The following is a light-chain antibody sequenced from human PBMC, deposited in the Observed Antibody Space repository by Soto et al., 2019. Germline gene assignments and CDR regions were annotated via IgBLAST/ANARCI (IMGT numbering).Light chain of an antibody. V-gene: IGKV3-15*01. CDR2: GAS. Sequence: EIVMTQSPATLSVSPGERATLSCRASQSVSSNLAWYQQKPGQAPRLLIYGASTRATGIPARFSGSGSGTEFTLTISRLQSEDFAVYYCQQYHNWPPWTFGQGTKMEIK. CDR1: QSVSSN. CDR3: QQYHNWPPWT. J-gene: IGKJ1*01.